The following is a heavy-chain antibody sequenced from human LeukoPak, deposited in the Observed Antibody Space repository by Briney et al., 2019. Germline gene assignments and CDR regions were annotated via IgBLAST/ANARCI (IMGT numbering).Heavy chain of an antibody. J-gene: IGHJ4*02. Sequence: ASVKVSCKASGYTFTSYAMHWVRQAPGQRLEWMGWINAGKGNTKYSQKFQGRVTITRDTSASTAYMELSSLRSEDTAVYYCARGARLYWNYYDSSGYSPLGYWGQGTLVTVSS. V-gene: IGHV1-3*01. CDR1: GYTFTSYA. CDR2: INAGKGNT. CDR3: ARGARLYWNYYDSSGYSPLGY. D-gene: IGHD3-22*01.